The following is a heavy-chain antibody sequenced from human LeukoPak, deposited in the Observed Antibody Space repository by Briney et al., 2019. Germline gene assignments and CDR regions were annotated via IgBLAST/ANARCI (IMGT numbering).Heavy chain of an antibody. CDR2: INPSGGST. J-gene: IGHJ4*02. CDR3: ARGYYYDSSGYFD. V-gene: IGHV1-46*01. Sequence: GASLKVSCKASGYTITSYYMHWVRQAPGQGREGMGIINPSGGSTSYAQKFQGRVTMTRDTSTSTVYMELSRLRSDDTAVYYCARGYYYDSSGYFDWGQGTLVTVSS. CDR1: GYTITSYY. D-gene: IGHD3-22*01.